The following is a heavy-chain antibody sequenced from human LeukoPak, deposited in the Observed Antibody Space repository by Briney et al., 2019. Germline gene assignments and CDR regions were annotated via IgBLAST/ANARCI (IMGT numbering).Heavy chain of an antibody. CDR1: YX. Sequence: YXMSWVRQAPGXGLEGXANIKQDGSEKYYVDSVKGRFTISRDNAKNSLYLQMNSLRAEDTAVYYCARISMVRGVIATFDYWGQGTLVTVSS. V-gene: IGHV3-7*01. D-gene: IGHD3-10*01. CDR2: IKQDGSEK. CDR3: ARISMVRGVIATFDY. J-gene: IGHJ4*02.